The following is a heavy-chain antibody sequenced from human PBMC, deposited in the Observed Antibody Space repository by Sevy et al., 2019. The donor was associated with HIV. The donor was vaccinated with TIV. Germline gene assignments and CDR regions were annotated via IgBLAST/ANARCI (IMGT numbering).Heavy chain of an antibody. CDR3: ARDRRGYCSGGSCYGYYFDY. D-gene: IGHD2-15*01. J-gene: IGHJ4*02. Sequence: ASVKVSCKASGYTFTGYYMHWVRQAPGQGLEWMGWNNPNSGGTNYAQKFQGWVTMTRDTSIGTAHMELTRLRSDDTGVYYCARDRRGYCSGGSCYGYYFDYWGQGTLVTVSS. CDR2: NNPNSGGT. CDR1: GYTFTGYY. V-gene: IGHV1-2*04.